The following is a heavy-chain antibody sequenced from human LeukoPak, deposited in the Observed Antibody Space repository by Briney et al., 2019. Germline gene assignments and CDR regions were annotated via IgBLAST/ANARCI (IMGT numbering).Heavy chain of an antibody. CDR2: IYYSGST. V-gene: IGHV4-39*01. Sequence: SETLSLTCTVSGGSISSSSYYWGWIRQPPGKGLEWIGSIYYSGSTYYNSSLKSRVTISVDTSKNQFSLKLSSVTAADTAVYYCASRITIFGMDAFDIWGQGTMVTVSS. CDR3: ASRITIFGMDAFDI. J-gene: IGHJ3*02. D-gene: IGHD3-3*01. CDR1: GGSISSSSYY.